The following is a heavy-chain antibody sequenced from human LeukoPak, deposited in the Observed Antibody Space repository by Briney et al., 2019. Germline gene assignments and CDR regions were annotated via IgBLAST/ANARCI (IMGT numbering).Heavy chain of an antibody. CDR3: ACRLGSYSSGWYYSPRPFDP. V-gene: IGHV4-59*12. J-gene: IGHJ5*02. Sequence: PSETLSLTCTVSGGSISNYYWSWIRQPPGKGLEWIGYIYYSGSTNYKSSLKSRVTISVDTSKNQFSLKLSSVTAADTAVYYCACRLGSYSSGWYYSPRPFDPWGQGTLVTVSS. CDR2: IYYSGST. D-gene: IGHD6-19*01. CDR1: GGSISNYY.